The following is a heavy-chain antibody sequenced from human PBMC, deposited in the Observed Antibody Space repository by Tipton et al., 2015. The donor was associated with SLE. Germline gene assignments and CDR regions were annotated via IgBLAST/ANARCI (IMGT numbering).Heavy chain of an antibody. J-gene: IGHJ4*02. Sequence: TLSLTCTVSGGSISSYYWSWIRQPPGKGLEWIGYIYYSGSTNYNPSLKSRVTISVDTSKNQFSLKLSSVTAADTVVYYCARGGGYFDWLTDYWGQGTLVTVSS. V-gene: IGHV4-59*01. CDR1: GGSISSYY. CDR2: IYYSGST. D-gene: IGHD3-9*01. CDR3: ARGGGYFDWLTDY.